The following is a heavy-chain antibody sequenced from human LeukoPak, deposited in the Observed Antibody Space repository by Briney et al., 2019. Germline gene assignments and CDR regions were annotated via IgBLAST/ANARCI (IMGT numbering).Heavy chain of an antibody. D-gene: IGHD6-19*01. CDR3: ARERSLYSSGWPDAFDI. V-gene: IGHV3-48*03. CDR2: ISSGGSTI. CDR1: GFTFSSFE. Sequence: GGSLRLSCAASGFTFSSFEMKWVRQAPGKGLEWVSYISSGGSTIYYADSVKGRFTISRDNSKNTLYLQMNSLRVEDTAVYYCARERSLYSSGWPDAFDIWGQGTMVTVSS. J-gene: IGHJ3*02.